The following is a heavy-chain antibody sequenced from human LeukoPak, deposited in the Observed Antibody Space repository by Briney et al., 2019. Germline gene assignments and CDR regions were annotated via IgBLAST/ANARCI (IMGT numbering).Heavy chain of an antibody. J-gene: IGHJ4*02. CDR3: AHGGSGGAIAYYFDF. V-gene: IGHV2-5*02. CDR2: IYWDDDK. D-gene: IGHD3-16*02. CDR1: GFSLSTPGVD. Sequence: SGPTLVNPTQTLTLICTFTGFSLSTPGVDVGWIRQPPGKALEWLALIYWDDDKRCSPSQKNRLTITKDTSKNQVVLTMTNVDPVDTGTYYCAHGGSGGAIAYYFDFWGQGILVTVSS.